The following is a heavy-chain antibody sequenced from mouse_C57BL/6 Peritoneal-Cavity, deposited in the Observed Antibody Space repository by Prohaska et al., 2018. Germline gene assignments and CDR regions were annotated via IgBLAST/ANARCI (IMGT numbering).Heavy chain of an antibody. J-gene: IGHJ3*01. CDR2: ISYDGSN. Sequence: TISFTGHSITRGYYWNWTRQFPGNKLEWMGYISYDGSNNYNPSLKNRISITRDTSKNQFFLKLNTGTTEDTATYYCASSNYAWFAYWGQGTLVTVSA. D-gene: IGHD2-5*01. V-gene: IGHV3-6*01. CDR1: GHSITRGYY. CDR3: ASSNYAWFAY.